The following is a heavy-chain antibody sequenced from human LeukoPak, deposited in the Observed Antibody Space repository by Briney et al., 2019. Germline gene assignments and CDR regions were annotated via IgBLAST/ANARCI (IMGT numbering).Heavy chain of an antibody. CDR3: VKEHYYIDSRGPYDY. D-gene: IGHD3-22*01. CDR1: GFTFSSYA. V-gene: IGHV3-9*01. Sequence: AGGSLRLSCAASGFTFSSYAMHWVRQAPGKGLEWVSGISWNSKNIGYADSVKGRFTISRDNAKNSVYLQMNSLRAEDTAFYYCVKEHYYIDSRGPYDYWGQGTLVTVSS. CDR2: ISWNSKNI. J-gene: IGHJ4*02.